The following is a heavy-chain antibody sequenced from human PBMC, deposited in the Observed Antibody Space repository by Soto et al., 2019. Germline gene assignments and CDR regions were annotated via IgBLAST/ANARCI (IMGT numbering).Heavy chain of an antibody. V-gene: IGHV4-39*01. CDR3: ARHAEGYCSGGRCYPRHFDY. CDR1: GGSISSSTYY. J-gene: IGHJ4*02. D-gene: IGHD2-15*01. Sequence: QLQLQESGPGLVKPSETLSLTCTVSGGSISSSTYYWGWIRQPPGKGLEWIGSIYYSGSTYYNPSLKNRVTISVDTSKNQFSLKLSSVTAADTAVYYCARHAEGYCSGGRCYPRHFDYWGQGTLVTVSS. CDR2: IYYSGST.